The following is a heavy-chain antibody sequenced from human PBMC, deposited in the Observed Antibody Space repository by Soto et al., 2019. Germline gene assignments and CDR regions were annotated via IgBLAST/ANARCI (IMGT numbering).Heavy chain of an antibody. Sequence: QVQLQESGPGLVKPSGTLSLTCAVSGGSISSSNWWSWVRQPPGKGLEWIGEIYHSGNTNYNPSLQEPVTLAVDKSRNQFPLKLSSGTAADTAVYYCARRWGEGRVDYWGPGTLVTVSS. CDR1: GGSISSSNW. J-gene: IGHJ4*02. CDR2: IYHSGNT. D-gene: IGHD3-10*01. V-gene: IGHV4-4*02. CDR3: ARRWGEGRVDY.